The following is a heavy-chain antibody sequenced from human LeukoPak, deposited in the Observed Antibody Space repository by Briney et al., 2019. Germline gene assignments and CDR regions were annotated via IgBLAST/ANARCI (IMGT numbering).Heavy chain of an antibody. CDR1: GGSISSGGYY. CDR3: ARDQPREGFDY. Sequence: NPSQTLSLTCTVSGGSISSGGYYWSWIRQHPGKGLEWIGYIYYSGSTYYNPSLKSRVTISVDTSKNQFSLKLSSVTAADTAVYYCARDQPREGFDYWGQGTLVTVSS. CDR2: IYYSGST. J-gene: IGHJ4*02. V-gene: IGHV4-31*03.